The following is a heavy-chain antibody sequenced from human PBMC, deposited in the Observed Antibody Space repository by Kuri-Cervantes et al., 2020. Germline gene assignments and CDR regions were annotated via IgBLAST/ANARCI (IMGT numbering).Heavy chain of an antibody. Sequence: GESLKISCAASGFTFGDYAMSWVRRAPGKGLEWVAVISYDGSNKYYADSVKGRFTISRDNSKNTLYLQMNSLRAEDTAVYYCAGDPVDIVATPPGCWGQGTLVTVSS. V-gene: IGHV3-30-3*01. D-gene: IGHD5-12*01. CDR2: ISYDGSNK. CDR3: AGDPVDIVATPPGC. CDR1: GFTFGDYA. J-gene: IGHJ4*02.